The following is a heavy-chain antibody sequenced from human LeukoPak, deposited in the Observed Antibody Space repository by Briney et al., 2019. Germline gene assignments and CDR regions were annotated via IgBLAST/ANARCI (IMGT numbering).Heavy chain of an antibody. V-gene: IGHV1-3*01. CDR1: GYTFTSYA. CDR2: INAGNGNT. Sequence: GASVKVSCKASGYTFTSYAMHWVRQAPGQRLEWMGWINAGNGNTKYSQKFQGRVTITRDTSANTAYMELSSPRSEDTAVFYCGRAMVRGVITPGYWGQGTLATVSS. D-gene: IGHD3-10*01. J-gene: IGHJ4*02. CDR3: GRAMVRGVITPGY.